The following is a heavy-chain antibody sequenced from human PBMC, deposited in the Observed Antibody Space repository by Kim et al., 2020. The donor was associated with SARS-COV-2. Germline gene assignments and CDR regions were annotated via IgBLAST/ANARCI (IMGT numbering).Heavy chain of an antibody. CDR1: GGSFSGYY. D-gene: IGHD2-15*01. CDR2: INHSGST. J-gene: IGHJ6*02. CDR3: ARGQSHCSGGSCPGDYYYYGMDV. V-gene: IGHV4-34*01. Sequence: SETLSLTCAVYGGSFSGYYWSWIRQPPGKGLEWIGEINHSGSTNYNPSLKSRVTISVDTSKNQFSLKLSSVTAADTAVYYCARGQSHCSGGSCPGDYYYYGMDVWGQGTTVTVSS.